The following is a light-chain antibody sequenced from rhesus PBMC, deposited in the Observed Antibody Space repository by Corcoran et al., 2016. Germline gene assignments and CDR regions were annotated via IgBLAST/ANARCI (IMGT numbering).Light chain of an antibody. CDR2: KAS. J-gene: IGKJ2*01. CDR1: QNIDRW. Sequence: DIQMTQSPSSLSASVGDTVTITCRASQNIDRWLDWYQQKPGKDPNLLIYKASRLESGVPSRFSGSGSGTDFTLTISSLQPEDFATDYCLQYNSSPPYRFGQGTKVEIK. V-gene: IGKV1-22*01. CDR3: LQYNSSPPYR.